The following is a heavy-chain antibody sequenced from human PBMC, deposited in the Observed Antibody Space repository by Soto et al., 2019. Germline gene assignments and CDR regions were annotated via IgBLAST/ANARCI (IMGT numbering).Heavy chain of an antibody. D-gene: IGHD6-19*01. CDR2: ISYDGSNK. V-gene: IGHV3-30*03. CDR3: XAGQYFFDY. CDR1: GFSFSSYG. J-gene: IGHJ4*02. Sequence: QVQLVESGGGVVQPGRSLRLSCAASGFSFSSYGMQWVRQAPGKGLEWVAVISYDGSNKYYADSVKDRFTISRDNSKKTLYLQMNSLRADDXAVYXCXAGQYFFDYCGQGTLVTVSS.